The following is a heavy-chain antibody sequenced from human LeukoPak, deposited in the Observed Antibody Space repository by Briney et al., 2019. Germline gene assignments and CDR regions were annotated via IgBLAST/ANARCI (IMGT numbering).Heavy chain of an antibody. D-gene: IGHD3-22*01. J-gene: IGHJ4*02. V-gene: IGHV1-69*05. CDR2: IIPIFGTA. Sequence: GASVKVSCKASGGTFSSYAISWVRQAPGQGLEWMGGIIPIFGTANYAQKFQGRVTITTDESTSTAYMELSSLRSEDTAVYYCARDYYDSSATFDYWGQGTLVTVSS. CDR3: ARDYYDSSATFDY. CDR1: GGTFSSYA.